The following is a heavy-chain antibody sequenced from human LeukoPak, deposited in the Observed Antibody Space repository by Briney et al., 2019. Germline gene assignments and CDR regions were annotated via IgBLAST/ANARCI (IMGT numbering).Heavy chain of an antibody. CDR2: INPNSGGT. CDR1: GYTFTGYY. D-gene: IGHD2-2*01. CDR3: ARESPIVILPGASLYYYYMDV. J-gene: IGHJ6*03. V-gene: IGHV1-2*02. Sequence: ASVKVSCKASGYTFTGYYMHWVRQAPGQGLEWMGWINPNSGGTNYAQKFQGRVTMTRDTSISTAYMELSRLRSDDTAVYYCARESPIVILPGASLYYYYMDVWGKGTTVTVSS.